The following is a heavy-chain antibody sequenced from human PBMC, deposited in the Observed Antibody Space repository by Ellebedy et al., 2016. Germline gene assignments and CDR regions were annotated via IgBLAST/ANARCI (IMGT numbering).Heavy chain of an antibody. J-gene: IGHJ4*02. D-gene: IGHD1-26*01. CDR3: ARDRLEATLGFDY. CDR1: GFSFSTYN. V-gene: IGHV3-33*08. CDR2: IWNDGSKR. Sequence: GESLKISXAASGFSFSTYNMNWVRQAPGKGLEWVAIIWNDGSKRYYADSVKGRFTISRDNSKNTLYLQMDSLRAEDTAVYYCARDRLEATLGFDYWGQGTLVTVSS.